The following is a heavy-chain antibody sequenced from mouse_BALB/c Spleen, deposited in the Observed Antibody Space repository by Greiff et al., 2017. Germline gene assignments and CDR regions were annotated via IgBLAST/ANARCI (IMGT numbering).Heavy chain of an antibody. CDR1: GFNIKDYY. V-gene: IGHV14-1*02. CDR3: ARGAMDY. CDR2: IDPENGNT. Sequence: DVQLQESGAELVRPGALVKLSCKASGFNIKDYYMHWVKQRPEQGLEWIGWIDPENGNTIYDPKFQGKASITADTSSNTAYLQLSSLTSEDTAVYYCARGAMDYWGQGTSVTVSS. J-gene: IGHJ4*01.